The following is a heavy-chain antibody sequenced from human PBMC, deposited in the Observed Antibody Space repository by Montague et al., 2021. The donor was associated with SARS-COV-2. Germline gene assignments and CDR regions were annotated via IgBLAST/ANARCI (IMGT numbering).Heavy chain of an antibody. CDR1: GGSISNSIYY. J-gene: IGHJ4*02. D-gene: IGHD5-18*01. V-gene: IGHV4-39*01. Sequence: SETLSLTCTVSGGSISNSIYYWDWIRQPPGKGLEWIGSIYYTENTYYNPSLKSRVTISIDTSKNQFSLKLSSVTAADTAVYYCARPGSGYSYGSGAFDYWGQGTLVTVPS. CDR3: ARPGSGYSYGSGAFDY. CDR2: IYYTENT.